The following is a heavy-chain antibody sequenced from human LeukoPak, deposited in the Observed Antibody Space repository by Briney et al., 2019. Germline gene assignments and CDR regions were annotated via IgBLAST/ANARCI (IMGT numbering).Heavy chain of an antibody. CDR1: GGSFSDYY. CDR3: ARVTGTLLRYMDV. V-gene: IGHV4-34*01. D-gene: IGHD1-1*01. Sequence: PSETLSLTCAVYGGSFSDYYWSWIRQPLGKGLEWIGEINHSGSTNYNPSLKSRVTISVDTSKNQFSLKLSSVTAADTAVYYCARVTGTLLRYMDVWGKGTTVTVSS. J-gene: IGHJ6*03. CDR2: INHSGST.